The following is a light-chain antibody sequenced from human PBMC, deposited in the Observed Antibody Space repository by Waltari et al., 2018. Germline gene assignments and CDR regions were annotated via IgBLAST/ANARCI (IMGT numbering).Light chain of an antibody. CDR1: QSVSTN. Sequence: EIVLTQSPGILSLSPGERATLSCRASQSVSTNLAWYQQKPGQAPRLLIFDASKRATGIPARFSGRGSGTDFTLTISSLEPEDFVVYYCQQRSNWPPRYTFGQGTKLEIK. CDR2: DAS. CDR3: QQRSNWPPRYT. J-gene: IGKJ2*01. V-gene: IGKV3-11*01.